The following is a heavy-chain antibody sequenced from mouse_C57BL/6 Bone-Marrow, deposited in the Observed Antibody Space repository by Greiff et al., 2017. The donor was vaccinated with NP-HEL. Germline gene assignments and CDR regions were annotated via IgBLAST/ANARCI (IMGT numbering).Heavy chain of an antibody. CDR1: GYTFTDYN. V-gene: IGHV1-18*01. Sequence: EVQLQQSGPELVKPGASVKIPCKASGYTFTDYNMDWVKQSHGKSLEWIGDINPNNGGTIYNQKFKGKATLTVDKSSSTAYMELRSLTSEDTAVYYCARGGSLGFGNLYYYAMDYWGQGTSVTVSS. CDR3: ARGGSLGFGNLYYYAMDY. CDR2: INPNNGGT. J-gene: IGHJ4*01. D-gene: IGHD2-1*01.